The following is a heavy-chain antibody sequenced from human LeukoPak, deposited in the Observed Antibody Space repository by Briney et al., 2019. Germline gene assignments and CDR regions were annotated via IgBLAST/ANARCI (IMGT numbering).Heavy chain of an antibody. CDR3: AREDSGSFDY. CDR1: GGTXSSYA. CDR2: IIPIFGTP. Sequence: SVKVSCKASGGTXSSYAISGVRQAPGQGLEWMGGIIPIFGTPSYAQKFQGRVTITADESTGTVYMELSSLRSEDTAVYYCAREDSGSFDYWGQGTLVTVSS. V-gene: IGHV1-69*13. D-gene: IGHD1-26*01. J-gene: IGHJ4*02.